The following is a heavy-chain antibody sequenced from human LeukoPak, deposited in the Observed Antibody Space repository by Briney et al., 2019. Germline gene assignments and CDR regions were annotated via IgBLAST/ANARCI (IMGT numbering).Heavy chain of an antibody. V-gene: IGHV1-18*01. CDR2: ISAYNDNT. D-gene: IGHD6-13*01. Sequence: GASVKVSCKASGYTFTSYGISWVRQAPGQGLEWMGWISAYNDNTNYAQKLQGRVTMPTDTSTSTAYMELRSLRSDDTAVYYCVPTYEAYTSNWNVWGQGTLVTVSS. CDR3: VPTYEAYTSNWNV. CDR1: GYTFTSYG. J-gene: IGHJ4*02.